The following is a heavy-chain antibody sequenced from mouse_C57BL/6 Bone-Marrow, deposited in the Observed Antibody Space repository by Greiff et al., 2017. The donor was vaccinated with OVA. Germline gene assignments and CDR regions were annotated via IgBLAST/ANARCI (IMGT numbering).Heavy chain of an antibody. J-gene: IGHJ1*03. CDR1: GYTFTSYW. D-gene: IGHD1-1*01. Sequence: QVQLQQPGTELVKPGASVKLSCKASGYTFTSYWMHWVKQRPGQGLEWIGNINPSNGGTNYNEKFKSKATLTVDKSSSTAYIQLSSLTSEDSAVYYCARHGFYYGSSYVYFDDWGTGTTVTVSS. CDR3: ARHGFYYGSSYVYFDD. CDR2: INPSNGGT. V-gene: IGHV1-53*01.